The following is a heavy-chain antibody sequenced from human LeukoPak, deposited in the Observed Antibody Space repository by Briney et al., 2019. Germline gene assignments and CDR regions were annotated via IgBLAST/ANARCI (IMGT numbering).Heavy chain of an antibody. D-gene: IGHD3-10*01. J-gene: IGHJ4*02. CDR1: GYTFTGYY. CDR2: INPNSGGT. Sequence: ASVKVSCKASGYTFTGYYMHWVRQAPGQGLEWMGWINPNSGGTNYAQKFQGRVTMTRDTSISTAYMELSRLRSDDTAVYYCARGRFTMVRGVISPIDYWGQGTLVTVSS. CDR3: ARGRFTMVRGVISPIDY. V-gene: IGHV1-2*02.